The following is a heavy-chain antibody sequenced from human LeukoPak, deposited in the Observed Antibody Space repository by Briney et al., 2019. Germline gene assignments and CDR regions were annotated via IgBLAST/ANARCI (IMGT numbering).Heavy chain of an antibody. CDR3: AKDEGGATPLDF. D-gene: IGHD1-26*01. V-gene: IGHV1-18*01. Sequence: ASVKVSCKASGYTFISYGVSWVRQAPGQGLEWMGWIDTYGGSTNYAQKLQGRVTMTTDTSTSTAYMEMRSLISDDTAVYYCAKDEGGATPLDFWGQGTLVTVSS. J-gene: IGHJ4*02. CDR2: IDTYGGST. CDR1: GYTFISYG.